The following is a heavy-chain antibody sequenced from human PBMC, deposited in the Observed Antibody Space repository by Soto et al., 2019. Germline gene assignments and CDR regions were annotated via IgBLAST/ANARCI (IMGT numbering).Heavy chain of an antibody. V-gene: IGHV1-18*01. J-gene: IGHJ6*02. Sequence: QVQLVQSGAEVKKPGASVKVSCKASGYTFTSYGISWVRQAPGQGLEWMGWISHYNGNTNYAQRLQGRVTMTTDTSTNTADMELRSLRSDDTAVYYCARVIVSTIFFVRARMDVWGQGTTVTVSS. CDR1: GYTFTSYG. D-gene: IGHD5-12*01. CDR3: ARVIVSTIFFVRARMDV. CDR2: ISHYNGNT.